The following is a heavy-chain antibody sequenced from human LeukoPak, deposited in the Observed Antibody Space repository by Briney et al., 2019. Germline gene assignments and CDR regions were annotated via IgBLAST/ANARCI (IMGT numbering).Heavy chain of an antibody. V-gene: IGHV3-48*03. D-gene: IGHD2-2*02. CDR1: GFTFSSYE. CDR2: ISSTGNTI. J-gene: IGHJ6*04. Sequence: PGGSLRLSCAASGFTFSSYEMNWVRQAPGKGLEWLSYISSTGNTIYYADSVKGRFTISRDNSKNTLYLQMNSLRAEDAAVYYCAKGHCSSTSCYTAGYYYYYGMDVWGKGTTVTVSS. CDR3: AKGHCSSTSCYTAGYYYYYGMDV.